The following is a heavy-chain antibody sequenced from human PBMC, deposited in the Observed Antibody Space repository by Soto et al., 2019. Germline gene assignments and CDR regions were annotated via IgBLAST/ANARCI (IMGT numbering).Heavy chain of an antibody. CDR3: AQDAVPYNGEWDWFDT. J-gene: IGHJ5*02. CDR2: IGGGGTDT. V-gene: IGHV3-23*01. D-gene: IGHD3-10*01. Sequence: QLLESGGGLVQPGGSLRVHCVASGFTFGDYAMSWVRQAPGKGLEWVSSIGGGGTDTYYAASVKGRFTISRDNSKSTLYLQMNNLRVEDTAVYYCAQDAVPYNGEWDWFDTWGQGTLVTVSS. CDR1: GFTFGDYA.